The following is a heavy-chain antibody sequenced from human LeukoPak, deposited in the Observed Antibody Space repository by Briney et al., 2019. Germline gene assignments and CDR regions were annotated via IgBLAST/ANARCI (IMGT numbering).Heavy chain of an antibody. CDR1: GFTFSSYA. J-gene: IGHJ4*02. Sequence: GGSLRLSCAASGFTFSSYAISWVRQAPGKRLEWVSAISGSGGSTYYADSVKGRFTISRDNAKNSLYLQMNSLRAEDTALYHCARDSPRGYDDYWGQGTLVTVSS. D-gene: IGHD5-12*01. V-gene: IGHV3-23*01. CDR3: ARDSPRGYDDY. CDR2: ISGSGGST.